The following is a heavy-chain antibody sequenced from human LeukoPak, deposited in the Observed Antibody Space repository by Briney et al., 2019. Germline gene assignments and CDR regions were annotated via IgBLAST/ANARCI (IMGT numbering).Heavy chain of an antibody. Sequence: ASVKVSCKASDYTFTTYGISWVRQAPGQGLEWMGWISTYNGNTNYAQKLQGRVTMTTDTSTSTAYMELRSLRSDDTAVYYRARGSATRADYWGQGTLVTVSS. D-gene: IGHD5-24*01. V-gene: IGHV1-18*01. CDR3: ARGSATRADY. CDR2: ISTYNGNT. CDR1: DYTFTTYG. J-gene: IGHJ4*02.